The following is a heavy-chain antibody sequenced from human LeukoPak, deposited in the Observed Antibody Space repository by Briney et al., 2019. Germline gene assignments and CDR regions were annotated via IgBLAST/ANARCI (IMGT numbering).Heavy chain of an antibody. CDR3: ARGGYGLELDSYYFDY. CDR2: IIPIFGTA. V-gene: IGHV1-69*05. D-gene: IGHD1-7*01. Sequence: SVKVSRKASGGTFSSYAISWVRQAPGQGLEWMGGIIPIFGTANYAQKFQGRVTITTDESTSTAYMELSSLRSEDTAVYYCARGGYGLELDSYYFDYWGQGTLVTVS. CDR1: GGTFSSYA. J-gene: IGHJ4*02.